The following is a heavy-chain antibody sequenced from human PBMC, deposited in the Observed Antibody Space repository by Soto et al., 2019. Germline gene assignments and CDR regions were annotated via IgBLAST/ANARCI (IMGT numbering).Heavy chain of an antibody. CDR1: GGSISSGDYY. CDR2: IYYSGST. CDR3: ARWWSGSRQGFDP. D-gene: IGHD3-3*01. J-gene: IGHJ5*02. V-gene: IGHV4-31*03. Sequence: QVQLQESGPGLVKPSQTLSLTCTVSGGSISSGDYYWSWIRQHPGKGLEWIGYIYYSGSTYYNPSLESRVTITVDTSKNPSFLKLSPVPAAATAVYYGARWWSGSRQGFDPWGQGTLVTVSS.